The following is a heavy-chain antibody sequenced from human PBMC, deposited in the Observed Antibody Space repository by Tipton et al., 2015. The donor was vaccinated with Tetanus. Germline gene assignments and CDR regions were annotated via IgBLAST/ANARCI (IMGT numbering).Heavy chain of an antibody. CDR3: ARGGAARPDY. D-gene: IGHD6-6*01. J-gene: IGHJ4*02. V-gene: IGHV3-74*01. CDR1: GFTFSSYW. CDR2: IHSDGSAT. Sequence: SLRLSCEASGFTFSSYWMHWIRQAPGKGLVWVSRIHSDGSATTYADSVKGRFTISRDNAKNSLYLQINSLRDEDTAVYYCARGGAARPDYWGQGTLVTVSS.